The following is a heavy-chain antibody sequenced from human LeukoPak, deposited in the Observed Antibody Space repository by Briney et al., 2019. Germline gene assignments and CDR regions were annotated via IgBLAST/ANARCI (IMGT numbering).Heavy chain of an antibody. V-gene: IGHV1-46*01. J-gene: IGHJ4*02. CDR2: INPSGGST. CDR1: GYTFTSYY. CDR3: ARVLEEALDY. Sequence: ASVKVPCKASGYTFTSYYMHWVRRAPGQGLEWMGIINPSGGSTSYAQKFQGRVTMTRDTSTSTVYMELSSLRSEDTAVYYCARVLEEALDYWGQGTLVTVSS. D-gene: IGHD3-3*02.